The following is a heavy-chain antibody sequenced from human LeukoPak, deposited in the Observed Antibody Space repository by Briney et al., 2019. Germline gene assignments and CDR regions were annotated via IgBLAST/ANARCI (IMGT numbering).Heavy chain of an antibody. CDR2: INYSGST. J-gene: IGHJ3*02. V-gene: IGHV4-59*01. CDR1: GGSFSNSY. D-gene: IGHD6-25*01. CDR3: ARDPLSANDFDI. Sequence: SETLSLTCSVSGGSFSNSYWNWIRQPPGKGLEWIGYINYSGSTNYNPSLKSRVTISVDTSKNQFSLKLSSATAADTAVYFCARDPLSANDFDIWGQGTMVTVSS.